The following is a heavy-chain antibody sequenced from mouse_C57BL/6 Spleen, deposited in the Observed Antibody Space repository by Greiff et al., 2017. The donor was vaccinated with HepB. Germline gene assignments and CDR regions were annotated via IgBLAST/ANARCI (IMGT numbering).Heavy chain of an antibody. D-gene: IGHD2-3*01. J-gene: IGHJ3*01. CDR3: ARERDGARFAH. Sequence: QVHVKQPGTELVKPGASVKLSCKASGYTFTSYWMHWVKQRPGQGLEWIGNINPSNGGTNYNEKFKSKATLTVDKSSSTAYMQLSSLTSADSAVYYFARERDGARFAHCGQGTLVTVSA. V-gene: IGHV1-53*01. CDR1: GYTFTSYW. CDR2: INPSNGGT.